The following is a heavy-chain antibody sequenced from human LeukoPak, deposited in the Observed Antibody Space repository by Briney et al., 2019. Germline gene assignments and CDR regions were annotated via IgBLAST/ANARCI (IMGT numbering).Heavy chain of an antibody. CDR1: GFTFSRYS. V-gene: IGHV3-21*06. J-gene: IGHJ6*04. Sequence: GGSLRLSCAASGFTFSRYSMSWVRQAPGKGLEWVSSISISSNYIYYADSLKGRFTISRDNAKNSLYLQVNSLRAEDTAVYYCAELGITMIGGVWGKGTTVTISS. CDR2: ISISSNYI. D-gene: IGHD3-10*02. CDR3: AELGITMIGGV.